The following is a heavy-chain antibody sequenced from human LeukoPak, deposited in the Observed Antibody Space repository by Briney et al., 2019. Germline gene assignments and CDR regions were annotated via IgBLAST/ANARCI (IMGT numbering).Heavy chain of an antibody. V-gene: IGHV4-34*01. CDR2: INDSGSS. CDR1: GGSFSGYY. J-gene: IGHJ6*03. CDR3: ARVGAPDNYYYYYMDV. D-gene: IGHD1-26*01. Sequence: PSETLSLTCSVYGGSFSGYYWSWIRQPPGKGLEWIGEINDSGSSNYNPALKSRVTMSVDTSKNQFSLWLNSVTAADTAVYYCARVGAPDNYYYYYMDVWGKGTTVTVS.